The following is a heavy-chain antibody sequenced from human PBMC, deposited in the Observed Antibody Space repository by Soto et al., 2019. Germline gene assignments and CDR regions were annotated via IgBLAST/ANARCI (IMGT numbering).Heavy chain of an antibody. CDR2: ISGSGGST. Sequence: GGFLRLFCAASGFTLTSYAMSWVRQAPGKGLEWVSAISGSGGSTYYADSVKGRFTISRDNSKNTLYLQMNSLRAEDTAVDYCAKVASSSRWGQGTLVTVSS. J-gene: IGHJ4*02. D-gene: IGHD6-13*01. CDR3: AKVASSSR. V-gene: IGHV3-23*01. CDR1: GFTLTSYA.